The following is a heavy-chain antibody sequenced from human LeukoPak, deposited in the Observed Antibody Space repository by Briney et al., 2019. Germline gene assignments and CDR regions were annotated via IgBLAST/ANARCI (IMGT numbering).Heavy chain of an antibody. D-gene: IGHD5-12*01. J-gene: IGHJ5*02. CDR2: INHSGST. Sequence: PSETLSLTCAVYGGSFSGYYWSWIRQPPGKGLEWIGEINHSGSTNYNPSLKSRVTISVDTSKNQFSLKLSSVTAADTAVYYCARGDRQWLPPENWFDPWGQGTLVTVSS. CDR1: GGSFSGYY. V-gene: IGHV4-34*01. CDR3: ARGDRQWLPPENWFDP.